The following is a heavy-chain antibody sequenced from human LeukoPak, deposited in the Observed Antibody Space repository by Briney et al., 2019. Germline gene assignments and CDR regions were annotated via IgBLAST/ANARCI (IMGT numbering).Heavy chain of an antibody. J-gene: IGHJ4*02. Sequence: SQTLSLTCTVSGGSISSGSYYWSWIRQPAGKGLEWIGRIYTSGSTNYNPSLKSRVTISVDTSKNQFSLKLSSVTAADTAVYYCAGSYLVTASPVDYWGQGTLVTVSS. V-gene: IGHV4-61*02. CDR1: GGSISSGSYY. CDR3: AGSYLVTASPVDY. CDR2: IYTSGST. D-gene: IGHD2-21*02.